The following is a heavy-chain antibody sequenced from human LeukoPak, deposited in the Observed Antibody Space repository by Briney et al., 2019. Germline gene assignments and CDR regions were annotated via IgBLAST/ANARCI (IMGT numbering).Heavy chain of an antibody. V-gene: IGHV3-21*01. D-gene: IGHD2-8*01. J-gene: IGHJ4*02. CDR3: GTYLRRVWSNGVCSDY. CDR2: IDSSSSSSNI. Sequence: GGSLRLSCAASGFTFSNYAMKWVRQAPGKGLEWVSVIDSSSSSSNIHYADSVKGRFTISRDNAKNSLYLQMSSLRAEDTAVYFCGTYLRRVWSNGVCSDYWGQGTLVTVSS. CDR1: GFTFSNYA.